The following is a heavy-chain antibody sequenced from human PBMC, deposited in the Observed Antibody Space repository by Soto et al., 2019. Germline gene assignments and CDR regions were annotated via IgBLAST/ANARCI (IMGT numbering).Heavy chain of an antibody. Sequence: SETLSLTCTVSGFSISSGYYWGWVRQPPGKGLERIGSMYQSGTTYYNPSLKSRVTISINTSKNQFSLKLTSVTAADTAVYYCARDWYRDGYKGGYFDYWGQGTLVTVSS. CDR2: MYQSGTT. J-gene: IGHJ4*02. CDR3: ARDWYRDGYKGGYFDY. D-gene: IGHD1-26*01. CDR1: GFSISSGYY. V-gene: IGHV4-38-2*02.